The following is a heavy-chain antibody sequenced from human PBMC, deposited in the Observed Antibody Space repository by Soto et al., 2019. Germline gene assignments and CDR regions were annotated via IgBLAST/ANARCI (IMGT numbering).Heavy chain of an antibody. CDR1: GFIFEDYA. CDR3: AKGAVTSIFGYFDF. D-gene: IGHD3-3*01. V-gene: IGHV3-9*01. J-gene: IGHJ4*02. CDR2: ISWNSGNI. Sequence: EVHLVESGGGLVQPGRSLRLSCAASGFIFEDYAMHWVRQVPGKGLEWVSSISWNSGNIVYADSVKGRFTVSRDSANNSLYLQMNRLRTEDTALYYCAKGAVTSIFGYFDFCGQGTLVTVSS.